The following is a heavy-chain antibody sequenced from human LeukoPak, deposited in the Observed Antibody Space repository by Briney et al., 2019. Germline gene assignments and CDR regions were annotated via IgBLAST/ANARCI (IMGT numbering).Heavy chain of an antibody. V-gene: IGHV3-74*01. CDR1: RFSFSYFW. CDR2: INRDGSGT. D-gene: IGHD1-26*01. CDR3: TRELEYRGSPDDAFDI. Sequence: PGGSLRLSCAASRFSFSYFWMHWVRQAPGQGLLWVSLINRDGSGTSYADSVKGRFTISRDNAKNTLSLQMNSLRAEDTAVYYCTRELEYRGSPDDAFDIWGQGTMVTVSS. J-gene: IGHJ3*02.